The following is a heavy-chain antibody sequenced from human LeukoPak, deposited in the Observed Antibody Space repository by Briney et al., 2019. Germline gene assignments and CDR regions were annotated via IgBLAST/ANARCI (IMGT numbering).Heavy chain of an antibody. J-gene: IGHJ4*02. CDR2: IYSGGST. CDR1: GFTVSSNY. Sequence: GVSLRLSCAASGFTVSSNYMSWDRQAPGKGLEWVSVIYSGGSTYYADSVKGRFTISRDNSKNTLYLQMNSLRAEDTAGYYCARQVSSSWLDYWGQGTLVTVSS. V-gene: IGHV3-66*04. CDR3: ARQVSSSWLDY. D-gene: IGHD6-13*01.